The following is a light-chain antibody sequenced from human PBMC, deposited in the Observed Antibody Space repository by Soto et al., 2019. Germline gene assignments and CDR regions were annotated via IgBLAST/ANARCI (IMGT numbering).Light chain of an antibody. Sequence: QSALTQPASVSGSPGQSITISCTGTSSDVGTYNYVSWYQHHPGKAPKLMIYDVSNRPSGVSNRFSGSKSGNTASLTISGLQAEDEADYYCRSYTSSRTLLFGGGTKLTVL. CDR3: RSYTSSRTLL. V-gene: IGLV2-14*03. CDR1: SSDVGTYNY. CDR2: DVS. J-gene: IGLJ2*01.